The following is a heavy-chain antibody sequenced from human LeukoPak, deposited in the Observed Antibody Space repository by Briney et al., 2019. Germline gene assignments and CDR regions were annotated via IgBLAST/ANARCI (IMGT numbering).Heavy chain of an antibody. CDR1: GFTFNRHS. Sequence: GGSLRLSCAASGFTFNRHSMNWVRQAPGKGLEWVSYISGSSGTIYYADSVKGRFTISRDIAKSSLYLLMNSLRAEDTAVYHCARDLTGTGDYWGQGTLVTVSS. CDR2: ISGSSGTI. V-gene: IGHV3-48*01. J-gene: IGHJ4*02. CDR3: ARDLTGTGDY. D-gene: IGHD1-1*01.